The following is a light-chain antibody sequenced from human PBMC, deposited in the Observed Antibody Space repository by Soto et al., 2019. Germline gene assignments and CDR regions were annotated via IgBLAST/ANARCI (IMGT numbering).Light chain of an antibody. CDR3: QQYGSPPRT. CDR2: DVS. CDR1: QNICNY. J-gene: IGKJ1*01. Sequence: ILFTQSPATLSLSPGKRATLSCRASQNICNYLIWYQQKPGQAPRLLIYDVSNRATGIPARFSGSGSGTDFTLTISTLEPEDFAVYYCQQYGSPPRTFGQGTKVDI. V-gene: IGKV3-11*01.